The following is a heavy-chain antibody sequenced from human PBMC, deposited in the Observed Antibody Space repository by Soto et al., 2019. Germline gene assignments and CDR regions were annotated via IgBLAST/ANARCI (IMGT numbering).Heavy chain of an antibody. J-gene: IGHJ4*02. D-gene: IGHD6-13*01. CDR3: ASRRREGIAAAGTYYFDY. Sequence: PSETLSLTCTVSGGSISSGGYYWSWIRQHPGKGLEWIGNIYYSGSTYYNPSLKSRVTISVDTSKNQFSLKLSSVTAADTALYYCASRRREGIAAAGTYYFDYWGQGTLVTVSS. CDR1: GGSISSGGYY. CDR2: IYYSGST. V-gene: IGHV4-39*01.